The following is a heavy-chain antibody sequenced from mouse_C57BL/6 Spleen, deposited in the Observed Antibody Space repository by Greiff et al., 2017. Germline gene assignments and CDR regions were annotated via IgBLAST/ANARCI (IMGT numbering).Heavy chain of an antibody. V-gene: IGHV1-42*01. J-gene: IGHJ4*01. CDR1: GYSFTGYY. CDR2: INPSTGGT. CDR3: ARYEYYYGSSYYAMDY. Sequence: VQLKQSGPELVKPGASVKISCKASGYSFTGYYMNWVKQSPEKSLEWIGEINPSTGGTTYNQKFKAKATLTVDKSSSTAYMQLKSLTSEDSAVYYCARYEYYYGSSYYAMDYWGQGTSVTVSS. D-gene: IGHD1-1*01.